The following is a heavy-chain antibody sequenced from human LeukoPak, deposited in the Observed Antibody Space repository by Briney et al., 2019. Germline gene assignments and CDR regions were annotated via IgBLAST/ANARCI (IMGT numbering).Heavy chain of an antibody. CDR2: ISGSGGST. D-gene: IGHD2-15*01. J-gene: IGHJ6*02. V-gene: IGHV3-23*01. CDR3: AKDAEDIVVVVAATLGYYGMDV. CDR1: GFTFSSYA. Sequence: SGGSLRLSCAASGFTFSSYAMSWVRQAREKGLEWVSSISGSGGSTYYADSVKGRFTISRDNSKNTLYLQMNSLGAEDTAVYYCAKDAEDIVVVVAATLGYYGMDVWGQGTTVTVSS.